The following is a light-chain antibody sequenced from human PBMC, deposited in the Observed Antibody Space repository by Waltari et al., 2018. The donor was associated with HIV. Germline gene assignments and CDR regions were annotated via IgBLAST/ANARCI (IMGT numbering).Light chain of an antibody. CDR2: QDS. J-gene: IGLJ1*01. CDR1: KLGDQY. V-gene: IGLV3-1*01. Sequence: SYELTQPPSVSVSPGQTASITCSGDKLGDQYASWYQQKPGQSPVLVSYQDSKRPSGIPERFSGSNSGNTATLTISGTQSMDEADYYCQAWDSSTFYVFGTGTKVTVL. CDR3: QAWDSSTFYV.